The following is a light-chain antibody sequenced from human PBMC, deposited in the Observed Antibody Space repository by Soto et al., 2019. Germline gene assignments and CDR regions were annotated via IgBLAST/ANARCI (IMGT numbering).Light chain of an antibody. CDR1: QSVGSP. J-gene: IGKJ1*01. CDR3: QQRTDRPPWT. Sequence: EIVLTQSPGTLSLSPGERAILSCRASQSVGSPLAWYQQKPGQPPRLLIYGAVTRATGVPARFRGSGSGTDFTLSISSLEPEDFAVYYCQQRTDRPPWTFGQGTKVDIK. CDR2: GAV. V-gene: IGKV3-11*01.